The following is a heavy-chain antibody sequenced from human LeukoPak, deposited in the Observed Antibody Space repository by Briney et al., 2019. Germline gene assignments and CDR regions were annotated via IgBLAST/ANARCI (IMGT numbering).Heavy chain of an antibody. CDR1: GYTFTGYY. CDR3: ARDSRLVEMATSIPDY. D-gene: IGHD5-24*01. J-gene: IGHJ4*02. Sequence: ASVKVSCKASGYTFTGYYMHWVRQAPGQGLEWMGWINPNSGGTNYAQKFQGSVTMTRDTSISTAYMELSRLRSDDTAVYYCARDSRLVEMATSIPDYWGQGTLVTVSS. CDR2: INPNSGGT. V-gene: IGHV1-2*02.